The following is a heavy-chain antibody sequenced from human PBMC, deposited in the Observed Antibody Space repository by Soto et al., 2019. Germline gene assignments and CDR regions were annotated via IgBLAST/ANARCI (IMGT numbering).Heavy chain of an antibody. CDR2: ISSSGSTI. J-gene: IGHJ3*02. Sequence: PGGSLRLSCAASGFTFSDYYMSWIRQAPGKGLEWVSYISSSGSTIYYADSVKGRFTISRDNAKNSLYLQMNSLRAEDTAVYYCARGTDVLLWLGESPGAFDIWGQGTMVTVSS. CDR3: ARGTDVLLWLGESPGAFDI. CDR1: GFTFSDYY. V-gene: IGHV3-11*01. D-gene: IGHD3-10*01.